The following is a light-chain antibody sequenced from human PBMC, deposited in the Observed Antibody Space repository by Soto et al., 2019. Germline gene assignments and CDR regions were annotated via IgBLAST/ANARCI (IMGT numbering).Light chain of an antibody. J-gene: IGLJ1*01. Sequence: QSVLTQPPSVSGTPGQRVTISCSGSISNIGSTYVSWFQQLTGTAPKVLSSRNNQRPSGVPDLFSGSKAGTSASLAISGLRSEYEAEYCCAAWDATVRNYVFGSGTKLTVL. CDR1: ISNIGSTY. V-gene: IGLV1-47*01. CDR3: AAWDATVRNYV. CDR2: RNN.